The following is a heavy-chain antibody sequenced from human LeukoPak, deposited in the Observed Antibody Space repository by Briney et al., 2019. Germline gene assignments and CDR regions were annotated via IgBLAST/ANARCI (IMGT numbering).Heavy chain of an antibody. V-gene: IGHV4-59*08. CDR1: GGSISNYY. CDR3: ARSIAGTRSKFDN. J-gene: IGHJ5*02. Sequence: SDTRSLTCTVSGGSISNYYWSWIRQPPGEGPEWIAYIYYSGSTNYNPSLKSRVTISVDTSKNQFSLNLNSVTAADTAVYYCARSIAGTRSKFDNWGQGSLVTVSS. D-gene: IGHD1/OR15-1a*01. CDR2: IYYSGST.